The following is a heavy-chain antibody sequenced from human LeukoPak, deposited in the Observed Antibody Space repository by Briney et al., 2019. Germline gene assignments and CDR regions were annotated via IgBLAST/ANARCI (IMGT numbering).Heavy chain of an antibody. CDR3: ARAKAPSITIIKGLWFDP. J-gene: IGHJ5*02. CDR2: ISSSSSYI. Sequence: PGGSLRLSCAASGFTFSSYSMNWVRQAPGKGLEWVSSISSSSSYIYYADSVKGRFTISRDNAKNSLYLQMNSLRAEDTAVYYCARAKAPSITIIKGLWFDPWGQRTLVTVSS. CDR1: GFTFSSYS. D-gene: IGHD3-3*01. V-gene: IGHV3-21*01.